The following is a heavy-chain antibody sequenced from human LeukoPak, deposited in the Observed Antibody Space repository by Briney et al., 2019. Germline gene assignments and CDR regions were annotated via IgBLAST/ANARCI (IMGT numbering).Heavy chain of an antibody. CDR2: IYYSGST. V-gene: IGHV4-59*01. Sequence: SETLSLTCTVSGGSISSYYWSWIRQPPGKGLEWIGYIYYSGSTNYNPSLKSRVTISVDTSKNQFSLKLSSVTAADTAVYYCARILGTGWELPDDAFDTWGQGTMVTVSS. J-gene: IGHJ3*02. D-gene: IGHD1-26*01. CDR3: ARILGTGWELPDDAFDT. CDR1: GGSISSYY.